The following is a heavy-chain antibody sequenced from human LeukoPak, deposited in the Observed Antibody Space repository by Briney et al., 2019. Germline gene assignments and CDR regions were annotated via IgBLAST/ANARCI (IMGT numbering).Heavy chain of an antibody. J-gene: IGHJ4*02. Sequence: PGGSLRLSCAASGFTFSSYAMHWVRQAPGKGLEWVAVISYDGSNKYYADSVKGRFTISRDNSKNTLYLQMNSLRAEDTAVYYCARDCGPASSGYDIPHVVNWGQGTLVTVFS. CDR1: GFTFSSYA. V-gene: IGHV3-30*04. CDR2: ISYDGSNK. D-gene: IGHD3-22*01. CDR3: ARDCGPASSGYDIPHVVN.